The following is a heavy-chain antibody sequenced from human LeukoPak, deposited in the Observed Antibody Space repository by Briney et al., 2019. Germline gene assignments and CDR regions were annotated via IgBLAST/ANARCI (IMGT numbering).Heavy chain of an antibody. D-gene: IGHD6-13*01. Sequence: PGGSLRLSCAASGFTFSSYGMHWVRQAPGKGLEWVAVISYDGSNKYYADSVKGRFTISRDNSKNTLYLQMNSLRAEDTAVYYRAKGGRLAAAGTGGWFDPWGQGTLVTVSS. CDR2: ISYDGSNK. CDR3: AKGGRLAAAGTGGWFDP. V-gene: IGHV3-30*18. CDR1: GFTFSSYG. J-gene: IGHJ5*02.